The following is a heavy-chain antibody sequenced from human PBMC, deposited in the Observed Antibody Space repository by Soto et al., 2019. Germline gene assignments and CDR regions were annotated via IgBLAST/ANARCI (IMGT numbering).Heavy chain of an antibody. CDR2: ISGSGGST. J-gene: IGHJ4*02. V-gene: IGHV3-23*01. CDR1: GFTFSSYA. D-gene: IGHD6-13*01. CDR3: AKVRYSSSTALPSYYFDY. Sequence: EVQLLESGGGLVQPGGSLRLSCAASGFTFSSYAMSWVRQAPGEGLEWVSAISGSGGSTYYADSVKGRFTISRDNSKNTLYLQMNRLRAEDTAVYYCAKVRYSSSTALPSYYFDYWGQGTLVTVSS.